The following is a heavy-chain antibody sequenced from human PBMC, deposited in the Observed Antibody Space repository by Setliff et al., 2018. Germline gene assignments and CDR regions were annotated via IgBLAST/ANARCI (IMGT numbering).Heavy chain of an antibody. CDR2: IVPVFGTR. J-gene: IGHJ6*03. V-gene: IGHV1-69*13. D-gene: IGHD3-10*01. CDR1: GGTFSTYA. Sequence: SVKVSCKASGGTFSTYAVNWVRQAPGQGLEWMGGIVPVFGTRNYAQKFQGRVTFTADDSATTTYMELSSLTSEDTAIYYCARVERGRYYGSGSYFSSYYYCMDVWGKGTTVTVSS. CDR3: ARVERGRYYGSGSYFSSYYYCMDV.